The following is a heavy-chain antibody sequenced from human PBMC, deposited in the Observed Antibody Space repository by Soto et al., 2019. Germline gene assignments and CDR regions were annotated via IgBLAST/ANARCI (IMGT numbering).Heavy chain of an antibody. CDR3: ARVMMYAVLAYYYGMDV. Sequence: EVQLVESGGGLVKPGGSLRLSCAASGFTFSSYSMNWVRQAPGKGLEWVSSISSSSSYIYYADSVKGRFTISRDNAKNSLYLQMNSLRAEDTAVYYCARVMMYAVLAYYYGMDVWGQGTTVTVSS. CDR2: ISSSSSYI. D-gene: IGHD2-8*01. CDR1: GFTFSSYS. V-gene: IGHV3-21*01. J-gene: IGHJ6*02.